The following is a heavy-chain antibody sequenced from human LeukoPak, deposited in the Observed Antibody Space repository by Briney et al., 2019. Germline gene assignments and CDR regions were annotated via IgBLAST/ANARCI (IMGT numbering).Heavy chain of an antibody. D-gene: IGHD3-22*01. V-gene: IGHV4-59*11. J-gene: IGHJ3*01. CDR2: ISSLGST. Sequence: PSETLSLTCTVSGDSFTTHYWSWIRQPPGRGLEWIGYISSLGSTNYNPSLKSRVTISIETSKNEVSLMLTSLTAADPAVYYVAGDRISMNAFDAWPQGTIDSVS. CDR1: GDSFTTHY. CDR3: AGDRISMNAFDA.